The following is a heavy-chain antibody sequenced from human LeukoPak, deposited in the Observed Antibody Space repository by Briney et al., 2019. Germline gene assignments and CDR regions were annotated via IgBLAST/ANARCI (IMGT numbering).Heavy chain of an antibody. J-gene: IGHJ4*02. CDR1: GYSFPSYW. Sequence: GESLKISCKGSGYSFPSYWITWVRQMPGKGLEWMGRIDPSDSYTNYSPSFQGHVTISADKSISTAYLQWSSLRASDTAMYYCARSYSGYDYLDYWGQGTLVTVSS. D-gene: IGHD5-12*01. CDR3: ARSYSGYDYLDY. V-gene: IGHV5-10-1*01. CDR2: IDPSDSYT.